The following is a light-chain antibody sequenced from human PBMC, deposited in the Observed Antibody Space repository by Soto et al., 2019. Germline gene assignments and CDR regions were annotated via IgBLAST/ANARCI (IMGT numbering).Light chain of an antibody. CDR1: QSVGSY. V-gene: IGKV3-11*01. Sequence: EIVLTQSPATLSLSPGERATLSCRASQSVGSYLAWYQQKPGQAPRLLIYDASSRATGIPARFSGSGSGTDFTLAIRSLEPEDFAVYYCQQRSNWPMYTFGQGTKLEIK. J-gene: IGKJ2*01. CDR3: QQRSNWPMYT. CDR2: DAS.